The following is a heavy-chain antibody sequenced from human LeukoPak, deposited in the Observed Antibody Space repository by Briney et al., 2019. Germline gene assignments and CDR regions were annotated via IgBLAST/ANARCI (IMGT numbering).Heavy chain of an antibody. CDR3: ARDSYGDYYFDY. V-gene: IGHV3-48*03. Sequence: GGSLRLSCAASGFTFSSYEMNWVRQAPGKGLEWVSYISSSGSTIYHADSVKGRFTISRDNAKNSLYLQMNSLRAEDTAVYYCARDSYGDYYFDYWGQGTLVTVSS. CDR2: ISSSGSTI. J-gene: IGHJ4*02. CDR1: GFTFSSYE. D-gene: IGHD4-17*01.